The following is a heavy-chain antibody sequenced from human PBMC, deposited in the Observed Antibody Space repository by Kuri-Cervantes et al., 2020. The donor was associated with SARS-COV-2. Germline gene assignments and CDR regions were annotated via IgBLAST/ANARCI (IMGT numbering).Heavy chain of an antibody. CDR3: ARHGSSWAYYFDY. CDR2: IYHSGST. CDR1: GYSISSGYY. D-gene: IGHD6-13*01. V-gene: IGHV4-38-2*01. J-gene: IGHJ4*02. Sequence: SETLSLTCAVSGYSISSGYYWGWIRQPPGKGLGWIGSIYHSGSTYYNPSLKSRVTISVDTSKNQFSLKLSSVTAADTAVYYCARHGSSWAYYFDYWGQGTLVTVSS.